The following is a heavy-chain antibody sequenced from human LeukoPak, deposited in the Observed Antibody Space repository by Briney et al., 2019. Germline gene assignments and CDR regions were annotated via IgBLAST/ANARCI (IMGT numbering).Heavy chain of an antibody. CDR2: IYHSGST. V-gene: IGHV4-39*01. D-gene: IGHD5-24*01. CDR1: GGSISSGTYY. Sequence: PSETLSLTCTVSGGSISSGTYYWAWIRQPPGKGLEWIGTIYHSGSTYYNPSLKSRVTISVDTSKNQFSLKLSSVTAADTAVYYCARHRGDYWGQGTLVTVSS. J-gene: IGHJ4*02. CDR3: ARHRGDY.